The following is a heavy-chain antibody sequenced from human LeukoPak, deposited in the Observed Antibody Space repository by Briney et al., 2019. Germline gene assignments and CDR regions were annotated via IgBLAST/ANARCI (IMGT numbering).Heavy chain of an antibody. J-gene: IGHJ6*03. CDR1: GGSISSYY. Sequence: PSETLSLTCTVSGGSISSYYWSWIRQPAGKGLEWIGRIYTSGSTNYNPSLKSRVSMSVDTSMNQFSLNVRSVTAADTAVYYCARSTGASLGRYYYYHMDVWGKGTTVTVSS. V-gene: IGHV4-4*07. CDR3: ARSTGASLGRYYYYHMDV. D-gene: IGHD3-16*01. CDR2: IYTSGST.